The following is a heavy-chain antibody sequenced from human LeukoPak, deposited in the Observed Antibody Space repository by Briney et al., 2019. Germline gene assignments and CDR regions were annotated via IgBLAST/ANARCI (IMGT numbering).Heavy chain of an antibody. Sequence: SETLSLTCAVYGGSFSGYYWSWIRQPPGKGLEWIGEINHSGSTNYNPSLKSRVTLSVDTSKNQFSLKLSSVTAADTALYYCARGQGTVTTHWGQGTLVTVSS. CDR2: INHSGST. CDR3: ARGQGTVTTH. CDR1: GGSFSGYY. D-gene: IGHD4-17*01. J-gene: IGHJ4*02. V-gene: IGHV4-34*01.